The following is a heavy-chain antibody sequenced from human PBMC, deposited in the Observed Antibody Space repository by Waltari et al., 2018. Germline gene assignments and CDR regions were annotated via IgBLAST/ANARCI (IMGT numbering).Heavy chain of an antibody. D-gene: IGHD3-22*01. Sequence: EVHLLESGGGLAQPGGSLRPSCAASGFHFLSYAMSWVRQAPGKGLEWVSGISDSGVITKYADSVKGRFTVSRDNSKNTVFLQLNSLRAEDTAIYYCARHLYSIDYLELGNWGQGTLVTVSS. CDR2: ISDSGVIT. CDR3: ARHLYSIDYLELGN. V-gene: IGHV3-23*01. CDR1: GFHFLSYA. J-gene: IGHJ4*02.